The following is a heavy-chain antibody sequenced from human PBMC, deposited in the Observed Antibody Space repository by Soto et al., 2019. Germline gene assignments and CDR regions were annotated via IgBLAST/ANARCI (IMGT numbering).Heavy chain of an antibody. J-gene: IGHJ4*02. CDR3: ATSGGNSDFDY. D-gene: IGHD2-21*02. CDR1: GFTFSSYG. V-gene: IGHV3-30*03. CDR2: ISYDGSNK. Sequence: QVQLVESGGGVVLPGRSLRLSCAASGFTFSSYGMHWVRQAPGKGLEWVAVISYDGSNKYYADSVKGRFTISRDNSKNTLYLQMNSLRAEDTAVYYCATSGGNSDFDYWGQGTLVTVSS.